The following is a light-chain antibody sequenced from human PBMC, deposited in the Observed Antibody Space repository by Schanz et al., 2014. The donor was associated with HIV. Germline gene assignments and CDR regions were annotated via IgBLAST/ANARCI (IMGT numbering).Light chain of an antibody. CDR1: QSISNN. J-gene: IGKJ1*01. Sequence: EIVMTQSPATLYVSPGEGATLSCRASQSISNNLAWYQHKPGQAPRLLIYGAFTRATGIPDRFSGSGSGTDFTLTISRLEPEDFAVYYCQHYAAEPRTFGQGTKVEIK. CDR2: GAF. V-gene: IGKV3D-15*01. CDR3: QHYAAEPRT.